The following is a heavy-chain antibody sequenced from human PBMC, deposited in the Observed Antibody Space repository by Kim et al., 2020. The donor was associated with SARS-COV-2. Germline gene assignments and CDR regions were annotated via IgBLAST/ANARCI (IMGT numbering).Heavy chain of an antibody. D-gene: IGHD2-15*01. CDR2: IYYSGST. Sequence: SETLSLTCTVSGGSISSGGYYWSWIRQHPGKGLEWIGYIYYSGSTYYNPSLKSRVTISVDTSKNQFSLKLSSVTAADTAVYYCARGAGYNPGSFASWGQGTLVTVSS. V-gene: IGHV4-31*03. J-gene: IGHJ4*02. CDR3: ARGAGYNPGSFAS. CDR1: GGSISSGGYY.